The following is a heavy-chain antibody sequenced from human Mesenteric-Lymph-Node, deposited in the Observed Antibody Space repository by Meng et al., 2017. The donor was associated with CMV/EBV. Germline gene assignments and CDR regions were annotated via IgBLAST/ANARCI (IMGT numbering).Heavy chain of an antibody. D-gene: IGHD3-22*01. J-gene: IGHJ5*02. Sequence: GESLKISCAASGFTFSSYGMHWVRQAPGKGLEWVAVIWYDGSNKYYADSVKGRFTISRDISKNTVYLQMSSLRAEDTAIYYCASPGTIIVVVRGNWFDPWGQGTLVTVSS. CDR1: GFTFSSYG. CDR2: IWYDGSNK. CDR3: ASPGTIIVVVRGNWFDP. V-gene: IGHV3-33*01.